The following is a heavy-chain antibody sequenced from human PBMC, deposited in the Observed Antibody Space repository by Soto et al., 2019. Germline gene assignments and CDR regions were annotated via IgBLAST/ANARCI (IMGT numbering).Heavy chain of an antibody. J-gene: IGHJ4*02. V-gene: IGHV4-30-4*01. D-gene: IGHD2-21*01. Sequence: QVQLQESGPGLVKPSQTLSLTCTVSGGSISDGAYYWSWIRQPPRKGLEWIGHIYNSGNTYNNPSLRSRLTISLDTSKSQFSLNLNSVTAADTAVYYCASGLSGDKVDQWGQGTLVTVSS. CDR2: IYNSGNT. CDR3: ASGLSGDKVDQ. CDR1: GGSISDGAYY.